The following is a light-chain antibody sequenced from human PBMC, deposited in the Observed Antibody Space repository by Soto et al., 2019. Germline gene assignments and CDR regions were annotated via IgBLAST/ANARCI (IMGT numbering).Light chain of an antibody. CDR2: DTS. CDR3: QQYYNLYT. Sequence: DLQMTQSPSSLSASVGDRVTITCQATQNISKYLNWYQQKPGQAPNLLIYDTSNLETGVPSRFSGVGSGKEFTFTIGSLQPEDIATYYCQQYYNLYTFGRGTKVDL. V-gene: IGKV1-33*01. CDR1: QNISKY. J-gene: IGKJ3*01.